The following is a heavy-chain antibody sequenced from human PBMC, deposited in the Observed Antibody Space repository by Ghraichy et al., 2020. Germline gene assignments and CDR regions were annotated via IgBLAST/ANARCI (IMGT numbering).Heavy chain of an antibody. V-gene: IGHV4-34*01. D-gene: IGHD6-13*01. J-gene: IGHJ5*02. CDR2: INHSGST. CDR1: GGSFSGYY. CDR3: ARHRYSSSWYNWFDP. Sequence: SETLSLNCAVYGGSFSGYYWSWIRQPPGKGLEWIGEINHSGSTNYNPSLKSRVTISVDTSKNQFSLKLSSVTAADTAVYYCARHRYSSSWYNWFDPWGQGTLVTVSS.